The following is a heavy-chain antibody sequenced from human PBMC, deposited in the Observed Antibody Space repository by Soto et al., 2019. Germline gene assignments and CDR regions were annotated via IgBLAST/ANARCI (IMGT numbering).Heavy chain of an antibody. J-gene: IGHJ4*02. Sequence: SLKVSCKASGGTFSSYAISLVRQAPGQGLEGLGGIIPIFGTANYAQKFQGRVTSTADESTSTAYMELSSLRSEDTAVYYCAIIGEGLDYWGQGTLVTVSS. CDR1: GGTFSSYA. CDR2: IIPIFGTA. D-gene: IGHD3-10*01. V-gene: IGHV1-69*13. CDR3: AIIGEGLDY.